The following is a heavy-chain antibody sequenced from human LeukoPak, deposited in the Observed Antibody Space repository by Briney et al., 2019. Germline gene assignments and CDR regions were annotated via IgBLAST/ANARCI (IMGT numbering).Heavy chain of an antibody. CDR3: AKDPTYYYDSSGYQAFDY. V-gene: IGHV3-30*04. Sequence: GGSLRLSCAASGFTFSSYAMHWVRQAPGKGLEWVAVISYDGSNKYYADSVKGRFTISRDNSKNTLYLQMNSLRAEDTAVYYCAKDPTYYYDSSGYQAFDYWGQGTLVTVSS. D-gene: IGHD3-22*01. CDR2: ISYDGSNK. J-gene: IGHJ4*02. CDR1: GFTFSSYA.